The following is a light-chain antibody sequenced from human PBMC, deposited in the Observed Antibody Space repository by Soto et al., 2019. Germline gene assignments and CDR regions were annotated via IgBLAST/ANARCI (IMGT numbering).Light chain of an antibody. Sequence: AIRMTQSPSSFSASTGDRVTITCRASQSISSYLAWYQQKPGKAPKLLIYAASTLQSGGPARFSSSASGTHFTLTISWLQDEDFASYCCQQYYSYPRTFGQGTNVDIK. CDR1: QSISSY. V-gene: IGKV1-8*01. J-gene: IGKJ1*01. CDR3: QQYYSYPRT. CDR2: AAS.